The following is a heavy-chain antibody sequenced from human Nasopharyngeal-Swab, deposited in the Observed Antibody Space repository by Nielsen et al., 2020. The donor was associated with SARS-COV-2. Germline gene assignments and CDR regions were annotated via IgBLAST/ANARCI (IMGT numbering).Heavy chain of an antibody. CDR1: GYTFTSYA. CDR3: ATDLSLRFLEWLLY. D-gene: IGHD3-3*01. V-gene: IGHV1-3*01. Sequence: ASVKVSCKASGYTFTSYAMHWVRQAPGQRLEWMGWINAGNGNTKYSQKFQGRVTMTEDTSTDTAYMELSSLRSEDTAVYYCATDLSLRFLEWLLYWGQGTLVTVSS. J-gene: IGHJ4*02. CDR2: INAGNGNT.